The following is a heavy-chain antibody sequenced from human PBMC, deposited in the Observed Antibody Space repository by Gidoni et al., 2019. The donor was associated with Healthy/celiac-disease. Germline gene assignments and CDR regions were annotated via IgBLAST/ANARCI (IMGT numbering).Heavy chain of an antibody. D-gene: IGHD2-21*02. CDR1: VGSIRSSSYY. Sequence: RLQLQESGPGLVKPSDTLSRTCTVAVGSIRSSSYYWGWNRQPPGKGLEWIGSIYCSGSTYYNPSLKSRVTISVDTSKNQFSRKLSSVTAADTAVYYCARYCGGDCFRQNDYWGQGTLVTVSS. CDR3: ARYCGGDCFRQNDY. V-gene: IGHV4-39*06. J-gene: IGHJ4*02. CDR2: IYCSGST.